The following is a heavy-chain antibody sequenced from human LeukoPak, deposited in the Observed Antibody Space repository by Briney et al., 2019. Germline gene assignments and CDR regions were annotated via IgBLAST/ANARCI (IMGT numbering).Heavy chain of an antibody. V-gene: IGHV3-7*03. J-gene: IGHJ5*02. CDR3: AKDMGGSGRNWASNWFDP. CDR2: IKEDGSAR. D-gene: IGHD1-26*01. CDR1: GFSFSSSW. Sequence: PGGSLRLSCAASGFSFSSSWLTWVRQAPGKGLEWVANIKEDGSARNYVDSVKGRFTISRDNSKNSLYLQMNSLRTEDTALYYCAKDMGGSGRNWASNWFDPWGQGTLVTVSS.